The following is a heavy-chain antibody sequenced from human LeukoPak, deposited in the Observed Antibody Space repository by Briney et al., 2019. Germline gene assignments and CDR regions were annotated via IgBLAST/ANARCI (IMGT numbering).Heavy chain of an antibody. CDR3: ARSSDYYDTMDV. V-gene: IGHV4-4*07. J-gene: IGHJ6*02. Sequence: RSETLSLTCTVSGGSISSYYWSWIRPPAGKGLEWIGRIYTNGSTNYNPSLKSRVTMSVDTSKNQFSLKLSSVTAADTAVYYCARSSDYYDTMDVWGQGTTVTVSS. CDR2: IYTNGST. CDR1: GGSISSYY. D-gene: IGHD3-22*01.